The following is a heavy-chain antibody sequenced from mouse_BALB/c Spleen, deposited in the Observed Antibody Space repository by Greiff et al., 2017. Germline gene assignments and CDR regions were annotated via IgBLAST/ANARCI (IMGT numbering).Heavy chain of an antibody. CDR1: GFTFSDYY. V-gene: IGHV5-4*02. Sequence: EVKLMESGGGLVKPGGSLKLSCAASGFTFSDYYMYRVRQTPEKRLEWVATISDGGSYTYYPDSVKGRFTISRDNAKNNLYLQMSSLKSEDTAMYYCARDYYGNYGAYWGQGTLVTVSA. CDR3: ARDYYGNYGAY. J-gene: IGHJ3*01. D-gene: IGHD2-1*01. CDR2: ISDGGSYT.